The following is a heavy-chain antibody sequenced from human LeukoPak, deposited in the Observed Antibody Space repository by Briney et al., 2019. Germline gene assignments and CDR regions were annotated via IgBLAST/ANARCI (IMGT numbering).Heavy chain of an antibody. J-gene: IGHJ4*02. CDR1: GFIFSDYY. CDR2: ISSSSSKI. CDR3: ARGGGSSPFDY. V-gene: IGHV3-11*01. D-gene: IGHD6-6*01. Sequence: GGSLRLSCAASGFIFSDYYMSWIRQAPGKGLDWVSYISSSSSKIYYADSVKGRFTISRDNAKNSLYLQMNSLRAEDTALYHCARGGGSSPFDYWGQGTLVTVSS.